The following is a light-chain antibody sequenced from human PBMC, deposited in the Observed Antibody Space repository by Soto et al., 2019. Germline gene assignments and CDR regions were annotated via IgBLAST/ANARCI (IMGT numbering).Light chain of an antibody. Sequence: QSALTQPPSASGSPGQSVTISCTGTSTDVGGYNYVYWYQQYPGRAPKLMIYEVTKRPSGVPDRFSVSKSGNTASLTVSGLEAEDEADYYCSSYAASNNFYFVFGGGTKLTV. CDR3: SSYAASNNFYFV. CDR2: EVT. V-gene: IGLV2-8*01. J-gene: IGLJ3*02. CDR1: STDVGGYNY.